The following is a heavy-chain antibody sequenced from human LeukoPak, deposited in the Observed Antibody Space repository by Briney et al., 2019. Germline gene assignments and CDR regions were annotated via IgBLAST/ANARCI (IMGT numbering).Heavy chain of an antibody. Sequence: GASLRLSCAASGFTFSTYTMSWVRQAPGRGLEWFSAISGADDGYYADSVKGRFTISRDNSKNTLYLQMNSLRAEDTAVYYCAKARTPVTSYFDKWGQGTLVTVSS. CDR2: ISGADDG. CDR1: GFTFSTYT. CDR3: AKARTPVTSYFDK. D-gene: IGHD4-23*01. J-gene: IGHJ4*02. V-gene: IGHV3-23*01.